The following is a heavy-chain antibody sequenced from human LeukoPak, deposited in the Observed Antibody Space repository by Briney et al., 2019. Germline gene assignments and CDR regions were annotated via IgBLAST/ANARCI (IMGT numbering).Heavy chain of an antibody. CDR1: GVTFDDYT. D-gene: IGHD6-13*01. CDR2: ISWDGGST. CDR3: AKAALAYSSSWYLFDY. J-gene: IGHJ4*02. V-gene: IGHV3-43*01. Sequence: GGSLRLSCAASGVTFDDYTMHWVRQAPGKGLDWVSLISWDGGSTYYADSVKGRFTISRDNSKNSLYLQMNSLRTEDTALYYCAKAALAYSSSWYLFDYWGQGTLVTVSS.